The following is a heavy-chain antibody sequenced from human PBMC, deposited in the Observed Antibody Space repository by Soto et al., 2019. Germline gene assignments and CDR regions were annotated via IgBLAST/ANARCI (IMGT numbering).Heavy chain of an antibody. CDR1: GFTFSSYA. CDR2: ISYDGSNK. D-gene: IGHD6-19*01. V-gene: IGHV3-30-3*01. CDR3: ARVGPYRSGWYIDY. J-gene: IGHJ4*02. Sequence: QVQLVESGGGVVQPGRSLRLSCAASGFTFSSYAMHWVRQAPAKGLEWVAVISYDGSNKYYDDSVKGRFTISRDNSKNSLYLQMNSLRAEDTAVYYCARVGPYRSGWYIDYWGQGTMVTVSS.